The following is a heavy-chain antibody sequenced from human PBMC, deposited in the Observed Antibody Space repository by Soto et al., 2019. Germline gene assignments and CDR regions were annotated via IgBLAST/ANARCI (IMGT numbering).Heavy chain of an antibody. CDR3: ARVPITMVRGVITTEAYYFDY. J-gene: IGHJ4*02. CDR2: INAGNGNT. D-gene: IGHD3-10*01. CDR1: GYTFTSYA. V-gene: IGHV1-3*01. Sequence: ASVKVSCKASGYTFTSYAMHWVRQAPGQRLEWMGWINAGNGNTKYSQKFQGRVTITRDTSASRAYMELSSLRSEDTAVYYCARVPITMVRGVITTEAYYFDYWGQGTLVTVSS.